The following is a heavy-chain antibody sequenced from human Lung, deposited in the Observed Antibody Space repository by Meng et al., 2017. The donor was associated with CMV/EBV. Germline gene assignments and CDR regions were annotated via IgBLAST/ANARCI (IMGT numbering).Heavy chain of an antibody. J-gene: IGHJ4*02. D-gene: IGHD3-10*01. CDR1: GGTFSSYT. CDR2: ITPIFGKG. V-gene: IGHV1-69*12. CDR3: AFGSGSYLGPDY. Sequence: QVRVVESGAEVKKPGSSGKVSCKASGGTFSSYTINWVRQAPGQGLEWMGGITPIFGKGNNAQRFQGRVTITADESTRTAYMELSSLRSEDTAVYYCAFGSGSYLGPDYWGQGTLVTVSS.